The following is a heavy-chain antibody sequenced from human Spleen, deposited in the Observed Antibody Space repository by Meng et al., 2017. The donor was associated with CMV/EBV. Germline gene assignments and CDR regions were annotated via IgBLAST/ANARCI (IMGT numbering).Heavy chain of an antibody. CDR2: IIPILGIA. V-gene: IGHV1-69*10. CDR1: GGTFGSYA. J-gene: IGHJ5*02. Sequence: QVQLVQSGAAVKKPGASVKVSCKASGGTFGSYAISWLRQAPGQGLEWMVGIIPILGIANYAQKFQGRVTITADKSTSTAYMELSSLRSEDTAVYYCAIQYGSGSYYSWFDPWCQGTLVTVSS. CDR3: AIQYGSGSYYSWFDP. D-gene: IGHD3-10*01.